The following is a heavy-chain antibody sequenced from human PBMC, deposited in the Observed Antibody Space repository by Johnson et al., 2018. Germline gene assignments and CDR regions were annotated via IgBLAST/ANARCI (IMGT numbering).Heavy chain of an antibody. D-gene: IGHD6-19*01. CDR1: GFTFSDYY. V-gene: IGHV3-11*04. J-gene: IGHJ3*02. CDR3: ARDSPGGGWPLDAFDI. CDR2: ISSSGSTI. Sequence: VQLVESGGGLVKPGGSXRLSCAASGFTFSDYYMSWIRQAPGKGLEWVSYISSSGSTIYYADSVKGRFTISRDNDKNSLYLQMNSLRAEDPAVYYCARDSPGGGWPLDAFDIWGQGTMVTVSS.